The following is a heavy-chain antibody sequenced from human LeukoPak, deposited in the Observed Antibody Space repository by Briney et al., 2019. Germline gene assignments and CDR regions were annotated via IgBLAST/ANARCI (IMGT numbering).Heavy chain of an antibody. CDR2: IYYSGST. CDR3: ARTGSTVTMLYPFDH. CDR1: GVSISSYY. Sequence: SETLSLTCTVSGVSISSYYWSWIRQPPGKGLEWIGYIYYSGSTNFNPSLKSRVTMSVDTSKNQFSLKLTFVTAADTAVYYCARTGSTVTMLYPFDHWGQGTLVTVSS. D-gene: IGHD4-17*01. V-gene: IGHV4-59*01. J-gene: IGHJ4*02.